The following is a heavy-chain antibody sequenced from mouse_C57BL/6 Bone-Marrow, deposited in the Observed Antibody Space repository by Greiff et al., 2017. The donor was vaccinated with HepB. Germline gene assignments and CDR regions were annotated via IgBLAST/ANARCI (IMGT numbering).Heavy chain of an antibody. CDR2: ISSGSSTI. V-gene: IGHV5-17*01. CDR1: GFTFSDYG. J-gene: IGHJ3*01. D-gene: IGHD1-1*01. CDR3: ARGYYYGSSPFAY. Sequence: DVKVEESGGGLVKPGGSLKLSCAASGFTFSDYGMHWVRQAPEKGLEWVAYISSGSSTIYYADTVKGRFTISRDNAKNTLFLQMTSLRSEDTAMYYCARGYYYGSSPFAYWGQGTLVTVSA.